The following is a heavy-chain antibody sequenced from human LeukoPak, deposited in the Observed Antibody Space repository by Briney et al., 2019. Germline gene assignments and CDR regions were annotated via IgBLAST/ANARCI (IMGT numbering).Heavy chain of an antibody. J-gene: IGHJ4*02. CDR2: INTGGYT. CDR3: ARESGSYLQ. D-gene: IGHD1-26*01. Sequence: GGSLRLSCAASGFTVSTNYMTWVRQASGKGLDWVSIINTGGYTYYIDSVKGRFTISRDKSKNTLYLQMTFLNVEDTAVYYCARESGSYLQWGQGTLVTVSS. V-gene: IGHV3-53*01. CDR1: GFTVSTNY.